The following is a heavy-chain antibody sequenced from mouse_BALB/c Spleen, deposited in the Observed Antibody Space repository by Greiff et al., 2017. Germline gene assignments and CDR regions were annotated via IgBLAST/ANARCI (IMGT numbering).Heavy chain of an antibody. J-gene: IGHJ2*01. V-gene: IGHV14-3*02. CDR3: ARDRYDGYYFDY. CDR1: GFNIKDTY. Sequence: VQLQQSGAELVKPGASVKLSCTASGFNIKDTYMHWVKQRPEQGLEWIGRIDPANGNTKYDPKFQGKATITADTSSNTAYLQLSSLTSEDTAVYYCARDRYDGYYFDYWGQGTTLTVSS. D-gene: IGHD2-14*01. CDR2: IDPANGNT.